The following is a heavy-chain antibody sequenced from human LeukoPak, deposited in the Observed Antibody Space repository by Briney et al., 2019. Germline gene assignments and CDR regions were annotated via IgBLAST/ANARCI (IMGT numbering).Heavy chain of an antibody. CDR2: IKEDESEK. CDR3: AGGDRNGWYFDY. D-gene: IGHD6-19*01. Sequence: GGSLRLSCAASGFTFSTYWMSWVRQAPGKGLEWVANIKEDESEKYYVDSVKGRFTISRDNAKNSLYLQMNSLRAEDTALYLCAGGDRNGWYFDYWGQGTLVTVSS. V-gene: IGHV3-7*03. CDR1: GFTFSTYW. J-gene: IGHJ4*02.